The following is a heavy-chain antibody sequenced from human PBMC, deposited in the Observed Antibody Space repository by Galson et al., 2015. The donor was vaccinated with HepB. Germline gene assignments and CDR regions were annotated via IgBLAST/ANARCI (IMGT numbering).Heavy chain of an antibody. CDR1: GFTFSSYG. D-gene: IGHD2-2*02. V-gene: IGHV3-33*01. Sequence: SLRLSCAASGFTFSSYGMHWVRQAPGKGLEWVAVIWYDGSNKYYADSVKGRFTISRDNSKNTLYLQMNSLRAEDTAVYYCARDFCSSTSCYTSWFDPWGQGTLVTVSS. CDR2: IWYDGSNK. J-gene: IGHJ5*02. CDR3: ARDFCSSTSCYTSWFDP.